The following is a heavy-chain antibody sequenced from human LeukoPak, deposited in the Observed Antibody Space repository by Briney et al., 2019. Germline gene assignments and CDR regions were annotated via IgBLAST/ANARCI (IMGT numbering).Heavy chain of an antibody. CDR2: IYYSGST. CDR3: ANQYYYDSSGYYGD. Sequence: PSETLSLTCTVSGGSISSYYWSWIRQPPGKGLEWIGYIYYSGSTNYNPSLKSRVTISVDTSKNQFSLKLSSVTAADTAVYYCANQYYYDSSGYYGDWGQGTLVTVSS. D-gene: IGHD3-22*01. J-gene: IGHJ4*02. CDR1: GGSISSYY. V-gene: IGHV4-59*12.